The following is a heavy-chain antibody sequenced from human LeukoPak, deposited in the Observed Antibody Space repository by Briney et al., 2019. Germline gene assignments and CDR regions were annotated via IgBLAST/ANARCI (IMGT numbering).Heavy chain of an antibody. CDR3: ARVSSSGWYYFDY. Sequence: ASVKVSCXASGYTFTSYDINWVRQAIGQGLEWMGWMNPNSGNTGYAQKFQGRVTMTRNTSISTAYMELSSLRSEDTAVYYCARVSSSGWYYFDYWGQGTLVTVSS. D-gene: IGHD6-19*01. CDR2: MNPNSGNT. CDR1: GYTFTSYD. J-gene: IGHJ4*02. V-gene: IGHV1-8*01.